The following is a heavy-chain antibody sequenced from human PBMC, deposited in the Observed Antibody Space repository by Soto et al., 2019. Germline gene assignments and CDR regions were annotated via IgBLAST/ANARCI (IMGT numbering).Heavy chain of an antibody. CDR1: GFTVSNTY. CDR2: SYTAGGT. D-gene: IGHD2-2*01. V-gene: IGHV3-53*02. Sequence: EVQLVETGGGLIQPGGSLRLSCAASGFTVSNTYMTWVRQPPGKGLECVSVSYTAGGTNYADSVKGRFIISRDNSKNTLYLQMNSLRAEDTAVYYCARALPVAKGGFDPWGQGTLVTVSS. J-gene: IGHJ5*02. CDR3: ARALPVAKGGFDP.